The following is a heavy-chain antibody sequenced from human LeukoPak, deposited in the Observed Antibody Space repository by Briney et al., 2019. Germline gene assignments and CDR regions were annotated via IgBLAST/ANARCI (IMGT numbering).Heavy chain of an antibody. V-gene: IGHV3-30*18. CDR1: GFTFTNYG. CDR3: AKDLSQTGAGLDY. J-gene: IGHJ4*02. D-gene: IGHD6-19*01. CDR2: ISYDGSNK. Sequence: PGGSLRLSCAASGFTFTNYGMHWVRQAPGKGLEWVAVISYDGSNKYYADSVKGRFTISRDNSKNTLYLQMNSLRPEDTAVYFCAKDLSQTGAGLDYWGQGTLVTVSS.